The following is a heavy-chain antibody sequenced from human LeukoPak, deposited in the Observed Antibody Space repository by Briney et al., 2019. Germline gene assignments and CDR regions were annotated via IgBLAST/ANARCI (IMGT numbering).Heavy chain of an antibody. Sequence: GGSLRLSCAASGFTFSSYSMNWVRQAPGKGLEWVSSISSSSSYIYYADSVKGRFTISRDNSKNTLYLQMNSLRVEDTAVYYCAEEVGNTYPTFDYWGQGTLVTVSS. J-gene: IGHJ4*02. D-gene: IGHD1-26*01. CDR1: GFTFSSYS. CDR2: ISSSSSYI. CDR3: AEEVGNTYPTFDY. V-gene: IGHV3-21*04.